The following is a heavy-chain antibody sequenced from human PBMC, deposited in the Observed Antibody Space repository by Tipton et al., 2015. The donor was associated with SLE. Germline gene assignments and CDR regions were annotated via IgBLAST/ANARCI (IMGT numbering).Heavy chain of an antibody. Sequence: TLSLTCTVSGGSISSGSYYWHWVPQPAGKRLEWIVRMYTSGSTTYNPSLQSRVTISVDTSKNQFSLKLNSVTAADTAVYYCARSSPLQVYDYWGQGTLVTVSS. CDR1: GGSISSGSYY. D-gene: IGHD6-6*01. V-gene: IGHV4-61*02. CDR3: ARSSPLQVYDY. CDR2: MYTSGST. J-gene: IGHJ4*02.